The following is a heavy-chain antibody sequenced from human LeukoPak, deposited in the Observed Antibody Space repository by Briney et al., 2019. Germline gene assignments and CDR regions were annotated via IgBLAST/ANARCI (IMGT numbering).Heavy chain of an antibody. Sequence: GASVKVSCKASGYTFNTYGISWVRQAPGQRPEWMGWINTDNGNTKYAQKFQGRVTMTTDTSTSTAYMELSSLRSDDTAVYYCARKGCTGECYRFDPWGQGTLVTVSS. J-gene: IGHJ5*02. D-gene: IGHD2-21*01. CDR2: INTDNGNT. V-gene: IGHV1-18*01. CDR1: GYTFNTYG. CDR3: ARKGCTGECYRFDP.